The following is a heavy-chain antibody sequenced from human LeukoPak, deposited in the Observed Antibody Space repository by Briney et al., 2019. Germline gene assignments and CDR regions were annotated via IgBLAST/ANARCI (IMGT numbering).Heavy chain of an antibody. J-gene: IGHJ4*02. CDR2: MNPNSVNT. CDR3: ARGLGNDGIFDY. CDR1: GYTFTSYD. V-gene: IGHV1-8*01. Sequence: GASVKVSCKASGYTFTSYDINWVRQATGQGLEWMGWMNPNSVNTGYAQKFQGRVTMTRNTSISTAYMELSSLRSEDTAMYYCARGLGNDGIFDYWGQGTLVTVSS. D-gene: IGHD1-1*01.